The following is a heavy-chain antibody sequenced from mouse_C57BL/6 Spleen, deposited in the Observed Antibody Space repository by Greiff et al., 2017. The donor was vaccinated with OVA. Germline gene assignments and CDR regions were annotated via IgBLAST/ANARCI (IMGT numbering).Heavy chain of an antibody. V-gene: IGHV1-82*01. J-gene: IGHJ2*01. Sequence: VQVVESGPELVKPGASVKISCKASGYAFSSSWMNWVKQRPGKGLEWIGRIYPGDGDTNYNGKFKGKATLTADKSSSTAYMQLSSLTSEDSAVYFCARSDYYGSSTYFDYWGQGTTLTVSS. D-gene: IGHD1-1*01. CDR2: IYPGDGDT. CDR1: GYAFSSSW. CDR3: ARSDYYGSSTYFDY.